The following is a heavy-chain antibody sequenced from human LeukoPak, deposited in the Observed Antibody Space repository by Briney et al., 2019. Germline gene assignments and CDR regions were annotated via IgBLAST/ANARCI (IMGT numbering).Heavy chain of an antibody. Sequence: PGGSLRLSCAASGFTFSSYGMSWVRQAPGKGLEWVSAISGSGGSTYYADSVKGRFTISRDNSKNTLYLQMNSLRAEDTAVYYCAKAGIWFGELLLGYYFDYWGQGTLVTVSS. CDR1: GFTFSSYG. CDR2: ISGSGGST. D-gene: IGHD3-10*01. CDR3: AKAGIWFGELLLGYYFDY. V-gene: IGHV3-23*01. J-gene: IGHJ4*02.